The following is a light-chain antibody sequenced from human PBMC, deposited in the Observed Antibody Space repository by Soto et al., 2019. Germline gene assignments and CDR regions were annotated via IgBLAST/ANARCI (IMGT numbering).Light chain of an antibody. J-gene: IGLJ2*01. Sequence: QSALTQPASVSGSPGQSITISCTGTSSDVGGYNYVSWYQQHPGKAPKLMIYDVSNRPSGVSNHFSGSKSGNTASLTISGLQAEDEADYYCSSYTSSITHVVLGGGTKLTVL. CDR1: SSDVGGYNY. CDR2: DVS. V-gene: IGLV2-14*01. CDR3: SSYTSSITHVV.